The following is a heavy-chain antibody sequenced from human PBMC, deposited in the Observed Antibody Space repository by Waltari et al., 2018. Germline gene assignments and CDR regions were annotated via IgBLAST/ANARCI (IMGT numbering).Heavy chain of an antibody. Sequence: QVQLQESGPGLLKPSETLSLTCAVYGGSFSGYYWSWIRQPPGKGLEWIGSIYYSGSTYYNPSRKSRVTRSVDTSKNQFSRKLSSVTAADTAGYYCARVDWFREAGENWFDPWGQGTLVTVSS. J-gene: IGHJ5*02. CDR3: ARVDWFREAGENWFDP. V-gene: IGHV4-34*01. CDR2: IYYSGST. D-gene: IGHD3-10*01. CDR1: GGSFSGYY.